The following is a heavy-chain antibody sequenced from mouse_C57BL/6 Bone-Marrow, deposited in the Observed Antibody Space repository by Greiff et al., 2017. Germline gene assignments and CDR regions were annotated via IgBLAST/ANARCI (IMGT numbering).Heavy chain of an antibody. Sequence: QVQLQQSGPELVKPGASVKISCKASGYAFTSSWMNWVKQRPGKGLEWIGRIYPGDGDTNYNGKFKGKATLTADKSSSTAYMQLSSLTSEDSAVYFWAPWGTTVGHWYFDVCGRGTTVTVSA. CDR3: APWGTTVGHWYFDV. J-gene: IGHJ1*03. D-gene: IGHD1-1*01. CDR2: IYPGDGDT. CDR1: GYAFTSSW. V-gene: IGHV1-82*01.